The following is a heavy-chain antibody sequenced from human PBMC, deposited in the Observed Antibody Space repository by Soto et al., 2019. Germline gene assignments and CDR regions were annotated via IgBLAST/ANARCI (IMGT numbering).Heavy chain of an antibody. V-gene: IGHV1-69*01. D-gene: IGHD3-10*01. CDR2: IIPGLNLT. J-gene: IGHJ6*02. CDR3: AREDYCSGLPGSVYHGMDV. CDR1: GGTFSSYG. Sequence: QVQLVQSGAEVKKPGSSVKVSCQASGGTFSSYGVSWVRQAPGQGLEWMGGIIPGLNLTTYAQKFQGRVTITADESTSTAYMDLTSLGSDDTAVYYCAREDYCSGLPGSVYHGMDVWGQGTTVTVSS.